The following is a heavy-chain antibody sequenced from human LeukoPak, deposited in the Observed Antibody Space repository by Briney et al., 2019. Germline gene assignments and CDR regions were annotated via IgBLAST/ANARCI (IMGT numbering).Heavy chain of an antibody. CDR2: IYYSGST. CDR3: ARVGSPSLDF. V-gene: IGHV4-59*01. J-gene: IGHJ4*02. CDR1: SGSISSYY. Sequence: SETLSLTCTVSSGSISSYYWSWIRQPPGKGLEWIGYIYYSGSTNYNPSLKSRATISVDTSKNQFSLKLSSVTAADTAVYYCARVGSPSLDFWGQGTLVTVSS.